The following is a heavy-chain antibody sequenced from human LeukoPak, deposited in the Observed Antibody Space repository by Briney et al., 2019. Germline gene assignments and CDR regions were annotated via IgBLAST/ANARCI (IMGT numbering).Heavy chain of an antibody. Sequence: GGSLRLSCAASGFTFSSYAMHWVRQAPGKGLEWVAVISYDGSNKYYADSVKGRFTISRDKSKNTLYLQMNSLKAEDTTVYYCARGGYYDGTGYYYAFDYWGQGTLVTVSS. J-gene: IGHJ4*02. CDR1: GFTFSSYA. V-gene: IGHV3-30*01. CDR2: ISYDGSNK. D-gene: IGHD3-22*01. CDR3: ARGGYYDGTGYYYAFDY.